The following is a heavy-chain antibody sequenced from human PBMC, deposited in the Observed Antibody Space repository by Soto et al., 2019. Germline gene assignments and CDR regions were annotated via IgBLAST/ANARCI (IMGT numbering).Heavy chain of an antibody. D-gene: IGHD1-26*01. Sequence: QVQLVESGGGAVQPGESLRLSCVASGFDFTYYAMHWVRQAPGKGLESVAVMSSDGSKIHHTDSVKGRFTISRDNSKNKLYLEMNSLRKEDIAVYFCAKDEGVGGTLGLFDYWGQGTLVSVSS. CDR1: GFDFTYYA. CDR3: AKDEGVGGTLGLFDY. CDR2: MSSDGSKI. V-gene: IGHV3-30*18. J-gene: IGHJ4*02.